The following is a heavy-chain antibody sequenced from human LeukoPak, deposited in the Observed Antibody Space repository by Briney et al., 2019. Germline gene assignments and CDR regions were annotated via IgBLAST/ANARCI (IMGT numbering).Heavy chain of an antibody. V-gene: IGHV3-7*01. CDR2: IKEDGTEK. CDR3: ARRYSSGYSLDY. J-gene: IGHJ4*02. CDR1: GFTFSNYW. D-gene: IGHD5-18*01. Sequence: GGSLRLSCAASGFTFSNYWMTWVRQAPGKGLEWVANIKEDGTEKYYVDSVKGRFTLSRDNAKNSLYLEMNSLRAEDTAVYYCARRYSSGYSLDYWGQGTLVTVSS.